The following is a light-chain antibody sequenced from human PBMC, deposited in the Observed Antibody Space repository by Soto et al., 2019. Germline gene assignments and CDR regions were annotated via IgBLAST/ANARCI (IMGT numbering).Light chain of an antibody. Sequence: EIVLTQSPGTLSLSPGETATLSCRASQTVDSRYLAWYQQKRGQAPRLLILGASTRATGIPARFSGSGSGTEFTLSISSLQSEDFAVYYCKQYKEWPPFTFGQGTRLEI. V-gene: IGKV3-15*01. CDR3: KQYKEWPPFT. J-gene: IGKJ5*01. CDR2: GAS. CDR1: QTVDSRY.